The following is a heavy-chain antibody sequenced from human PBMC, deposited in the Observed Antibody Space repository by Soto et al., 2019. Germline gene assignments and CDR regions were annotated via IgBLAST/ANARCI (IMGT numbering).Heavy chain of an antibody. CDR2: IIPILGIA. D-gene: IGHD2-2*01. Sequence: GASVKVSCKASRGTFSSYTISWVRQAPGQGLEWMGRIIPILGIANYAQKFQGRVTITADKSTSTAYMELSSLRSEDTAVYYCARDRASDGIVPAATFDYWGQGTLVTVSS. J-gene: IGHJ4*02. V-gene: IGHV1-69*04. CDR3: ARDRASDGIVPAATFDY. CDR1: RGTFSSYT.